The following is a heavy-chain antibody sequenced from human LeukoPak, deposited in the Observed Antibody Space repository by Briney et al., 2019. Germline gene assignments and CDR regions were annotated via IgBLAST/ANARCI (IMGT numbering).Heavy chain of an antibody. CDR3: VSFIEERD. J-gene: IGHJ4*02. Sequence: GGSLGLSCAASGFTFSKYWMHWVRQPPGKGPVWVSKINTDGSGAIYADSVRGRFTISRDNAKNTVYLQMNSLRVEDTAVYYCVSFIEERDWGQGTLVTVSS. D-gene: IGHD1-26*01. V-gene: IGHV3-74*01. CDR2: INTDGSGA. CDR1: GFTFSKYW.